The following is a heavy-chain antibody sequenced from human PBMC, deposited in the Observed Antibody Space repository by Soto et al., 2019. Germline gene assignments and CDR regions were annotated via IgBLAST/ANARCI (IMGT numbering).Heavy chain of an antibody. CDR1: GYSFTNYP. Sequence: ASVKVSCKASGYSFTNYPIHWVRQAPGQRLEWMGWIHPGNGNTNYAQKLQGRVTMTTDTSTSTAYMELRSLRSDDTAVYYCARASGSSYWFDPWGQGTLVTVSS. J-gene: IGHJ5*02. V-gene: IGHV1-3*01. D-gene: IGHD1-26*01. CDR2: IHPGNGNT. CDR3: ARASGSSYWFDP.